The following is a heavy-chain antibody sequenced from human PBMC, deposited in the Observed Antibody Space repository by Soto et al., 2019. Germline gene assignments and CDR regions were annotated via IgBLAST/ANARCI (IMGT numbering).Heavy chain of an antibody. D-gene: IGHD6-13*01. Sequence: EWMSRTGPVSGGSLGTDYCGWIRPPPGKGLEWIGYIYSSGRSNHNPSIKSPVTTSVDTSKNQICLRRNSVTAADTAVYYCSRVEKTSSNDAFDIWGQGTMVTVSS. CDR1: GGSLGTDY. CDR3: SRVEKTSSNDAFDI. V-gene: IGHV4-59*01. CDR2: IYSSGRS. J-gene: IGHJ3*02.